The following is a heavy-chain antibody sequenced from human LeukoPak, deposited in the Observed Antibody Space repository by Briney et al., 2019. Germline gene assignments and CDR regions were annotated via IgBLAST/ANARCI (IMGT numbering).Heavy chain of an antibody. CDR3: ARGKGITIFGVVLYYYFDY. CDR1: GYTFTSYD. V-gene: IGHV1-8*03. D-gene: IGHD3-3*01. CDR2: MNPNSGNT. J-gene: IGHJ4*02. Sequence: ASVKVSCKASGYTFTSYDINWVRQATGQGLEWMGWMNPNSGNTGYAQKFQGRVTITRNTSISTAYMELSSLRSEDTAVYYCARGKGITIFGVVLYYYFDYWGQGTLVTVSS.